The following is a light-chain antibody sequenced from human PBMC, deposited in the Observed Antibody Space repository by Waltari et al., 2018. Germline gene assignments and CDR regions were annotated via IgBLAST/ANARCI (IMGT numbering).Light chain of an antibody. Sequence: DIQMTQSPSSLSASVGDRVTITCQASQDISNSLNWYQQKPGKAPKLLIYDASNLETGVPSRVSGSGSGTDFTFTISSLQPEDIATYYCQQYDNLLLTFGGGTKVEIK. V-gene: IGKV1-33*01. CDR3: QQYDNLLLT. CDR2: DAS. CDR1: QDISNS. J-gene: IGKJ4*01.